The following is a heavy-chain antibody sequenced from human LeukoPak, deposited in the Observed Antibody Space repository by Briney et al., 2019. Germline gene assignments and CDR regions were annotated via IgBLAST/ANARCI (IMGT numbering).Heavy chain of an antibody. CDR1: GGSFSGYY. Sequence: SETLSLTCAVYGGSFSGYYWSWIRQPPGKGLEWIGEINHSGSTNYNPSLKSRVTISVDTSKNQFSLKLSSVTAADTAVYYCARGRYYDFWSGYEPFDYWGRGTLVTVSS. CDR3: ARGRYYDFWSGYEPFDY. CDR2: INHSGST. V-gene: IGHV4-34*01. D-gene: IGHD3-3*01. J-gene: IGHJ4*02.